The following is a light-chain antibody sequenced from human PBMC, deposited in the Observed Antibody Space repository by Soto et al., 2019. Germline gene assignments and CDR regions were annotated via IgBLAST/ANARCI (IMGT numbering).Light chain of an antibody. CDR1: QKIGNF. CDR2: TAS. CDR3: QQTYNFPNT. J-gene: IGKJ2*01. Sequence: DIQMTQSPSSLSASVGNSVTITCRASQKIGNFLSWFQQKPGKSPALLIYTASNLVSGVPSRFSGSASGSGTDFTLTVSSLHPEDFATYYCQQTYNFPNTFGQGTRLEN. V-gene: IGKV1-39*01.